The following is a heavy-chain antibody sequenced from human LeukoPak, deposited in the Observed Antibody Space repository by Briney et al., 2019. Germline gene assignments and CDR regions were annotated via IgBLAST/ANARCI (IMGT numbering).Heavy chain of an antibody. D-gene: IGHD2-21*01. Sequence: GGSLRLSCAASGFTFSTSEMNWVRQAPGKGLEWVSYISRSGGTIYYADSVKGRFTISRDNAKNSVYLQMNRLRAEDTAVYYCARDRGHSGPHFWGQGTLVTVSS. J-gene: IGHJ4*02. CDR3: ARDRGHSGPHF. V-gene: IGHV3-48*03. CDR1: GFTFSTSE. CDR2: ISRSGGTI.